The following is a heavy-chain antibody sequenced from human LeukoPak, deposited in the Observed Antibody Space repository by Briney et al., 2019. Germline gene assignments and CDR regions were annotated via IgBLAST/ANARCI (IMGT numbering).Heavy chain of an antibody. Sequence: PGRSLGLSCAASGFTFSSYAMHWVRQAPGKGLEWVAVISYDGSNKYYADSVKGRFTISRDNSKNTLYLQMNSLRAEDTAVYYCARATYYYDSSGYSLGYWGQGTLVTVSS. V-gene: IGHV3-30-3*01. CDR3: ARATYYYDSSGYSLGY. CDR2: ISYDGSNK. CDR1: GFTFSSYA. J-gene: IGHJ4*02. D-gene: IGHD3-22*01.